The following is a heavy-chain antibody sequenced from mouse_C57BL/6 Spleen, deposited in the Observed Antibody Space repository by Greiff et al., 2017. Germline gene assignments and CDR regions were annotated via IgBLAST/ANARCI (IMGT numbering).Heavy chain of an antibody. CDR2: IHPNSGST. V-gene: IGHV1-64*01. Sequence: QVQLQQPGAELVKPGASVKLSCKASGYTFTSYWMHWVKQRPGQGLEWIGMIHPNSGSTNYNEKFKSKATLTVDKSASTAYMQLSSLTSEDSAVYYCARSRGPSWFAYWGQGTLVTVSA. J-gene: IGHJ3*01. CDR1: GYTFTSYW. CDR3: ARSRGPSWFAY.